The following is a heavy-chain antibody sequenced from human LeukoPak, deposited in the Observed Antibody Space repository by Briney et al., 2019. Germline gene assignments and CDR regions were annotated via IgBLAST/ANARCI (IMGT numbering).Heavy chain of an antibody. Sequence: SETLSLTCAVYGGSFSGYYWSWIRQPPGKGLEWIGEINHSGSTNYNPSLKSQVTISVDTSKNQFSLKLSSVTAADTAVYYCARGIYCSSTSCYLSWFDPWGQGTLVTVSS. CDR2: INHSGST. CDR3: ARGIYCSSTSCYLSWFDP. CDR1: GGSFSGYY. D-gene: IGHD2-2*01. J-gene: IGHJ5*02. V-gene: IGHV4-34*01.